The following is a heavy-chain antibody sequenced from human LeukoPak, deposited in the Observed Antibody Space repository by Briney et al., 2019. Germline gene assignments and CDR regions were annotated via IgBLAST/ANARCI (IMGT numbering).Heavy chain of an antibody. J-gene: IGHJ3*01. CDR3: ARVGASAFDV. D-gene: IGHD3-10*01. CDR1: GGTLSDYN. CDR2: ITHSGST. Sequence: SETLSLTCTVNGGTLSDYNWHWIRQHPGKGLEWIGQITHSGSTNYNPSLKSRVTVSLDTSKKHLSLKLNSVTAADTAVYYCARVGASAFDVWGPGTMVTVSS. V-gene: IGHV4-34*01.